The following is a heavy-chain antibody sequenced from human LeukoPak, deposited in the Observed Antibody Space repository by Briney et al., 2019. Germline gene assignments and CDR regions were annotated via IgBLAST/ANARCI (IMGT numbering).Heavy chain of an antibody. CDR2: INWNGGST. V-gene: IGHV3-20*04. CDR1: GFTFDDYG. Sequence: GGSLRLSCAASGFTFDDYGMSWVRQAPGKGLGWVSGINWNGGSTGYADSVKGRFTISRDNAKNSLYLQMNSLRAEDTALYYCARAGLAVAGFYYYYYYMDVWGKGTTVTVSS. J-gene: IGHJ6*03. D-gene: IGHD6-19*01. CDR3: ARAGLAVAGFYYYYYYMDV.